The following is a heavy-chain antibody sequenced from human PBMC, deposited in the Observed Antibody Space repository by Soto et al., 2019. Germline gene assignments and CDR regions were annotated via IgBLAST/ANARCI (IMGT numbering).Heavy chain of an antibody. CDR3: ARGLCQRGLGWALRTSPSFDY. CDR2: ISYDGSNK. V-gene: IGHV3-30-3*01. J-gene: IGHJ4*02. D-gene: IGHD1-26*01. CDR1: GFTFSSYA. Sequence: QVQLVESGGGVVQPGRSLRLSCAASGFTFSSYAMHWVRQAPGKGLEWVAVISYDGSNKYYADSVKGRFTISRDNSKNTVYRQMNSLRAEDTAVYYCARGLCQRGLGWALRTSPSFDYWGQGTLVTVSS.